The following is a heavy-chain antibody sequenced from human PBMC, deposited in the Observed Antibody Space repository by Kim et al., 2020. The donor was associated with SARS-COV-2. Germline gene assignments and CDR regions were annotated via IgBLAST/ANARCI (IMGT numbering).Heavy chain of an antibody. CDR3: ATPGPPLGY. Sequence: GGSLRLSCAASGFTFSSYWMHWVRQAPGKGLVWVSRINSDGSSTTYADSVRGRFTISRDNAKNTLYLQMNSLRAEDTALYYRATPGPPLGYWGQGTLVTVSS. CDR1: GFTFSSYW. J-gene: IGHJ4*02. V-gene: IGHV3-74*01. CDR2: INSDGSST.